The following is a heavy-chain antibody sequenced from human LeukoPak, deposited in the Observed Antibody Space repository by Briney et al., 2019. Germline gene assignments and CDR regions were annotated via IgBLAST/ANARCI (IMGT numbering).Heavy chain of an antibody. V-gene: IGHV3-21*01. D-gene: IGHD5-12*01. CDR1: GFTFSSYS. J-gene: IGHJ4*02. Sequence: GGSLRLSCAASGFTFSSYSMNWVRQAPGKGLEWVSSISSSSSYIYYADSVKGRFTISRDNAKNSLYLQMNSLRAEDTAVYYCARDRGWLQGIDFDYWGQGTLVTVS. CDR2: ISSSSSYI. CDR3: ARDRGWLQGIDFDY.